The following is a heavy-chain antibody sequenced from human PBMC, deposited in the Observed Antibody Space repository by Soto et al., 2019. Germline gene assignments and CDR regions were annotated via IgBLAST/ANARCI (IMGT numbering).Heavy chain of an antibody. D-gene: IGHD6-19*01. V-gene: IGHV3-30-3*01. CDR2: ISYDGSNK. CDR3: ARTGSGWTAPKINYYYYGMDV. J-gene: IGHJ6*02. CDR1: GFTFSSYA. Sequence: GGSLRLSCAASGFTFSSYAMHWVRQAPGKGLEWVAVISYDGSNKYYADSVKGRFTISRDNSKNTLYLQMNSLRAEDTAVYYCARTGSGWTAPKINYYYYGMDVWGQGTTVTVSS.